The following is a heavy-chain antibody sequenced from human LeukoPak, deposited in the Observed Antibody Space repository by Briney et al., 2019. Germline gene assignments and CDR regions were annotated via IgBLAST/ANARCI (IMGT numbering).Heavy chain of an antibody. V-gene: IGHV3-23*01. CDR1: GFTFSSYA. J-gene: IGHJ5*02. D-gene: IGHD3-3*01. CDR3: AKAPNYDFWSGYDPFDP. Sequence: GGSLRLSCAASGFTFSSYAMSWVRQAPGKGLEWVSAISGSGGSTYYADSVKGRFTISRDNSKNTRYLQMNSLRAEDTAVYYCAKAPNYDFWSGYDPFDPWGQGTLVTVSS. CDR2: ISGSGGST.